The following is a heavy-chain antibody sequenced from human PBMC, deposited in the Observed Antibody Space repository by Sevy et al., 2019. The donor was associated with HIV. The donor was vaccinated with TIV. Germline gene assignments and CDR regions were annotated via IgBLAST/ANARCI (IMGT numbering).Heavy chain of an antibody. Sequence: ASVKVSCKASGYTVTNYYIYWVRQAPGQGLEWMGITDPSGDSTTYAQKFQGRVTVTTDTSTGTVYMELSSLRSDDTAVYFCARDRDLSGSYLEYFYYAMDVWGQGTTVTVSS. CDR1: GYTVTNYY. CDR3: ARDRDLSGSYLEYFYYAMDV. V-gene: IGHV1-46*01. D-gene: IGHD1-26*01. J-gene: IGHJ6*02. CDR2: TDPSGDST.